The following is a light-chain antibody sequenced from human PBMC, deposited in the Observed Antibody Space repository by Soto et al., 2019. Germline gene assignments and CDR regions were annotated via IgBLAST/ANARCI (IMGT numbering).Light chain of an antibody. Sequence: DIEMTQSPSSLSGSVGDRVTITCRASQRISSFLNWFQQKPGKAPKLLIYAASSLQSGVPSRFSGSGSGTDFTLTISSLQYEDFATYYCQQSYSTPFTFGPGTKVD. V-gene: IGKV1-39*01. CDR3: QQSYSTPFT. J-gene: IGKJ3*01. CDR2: AAS. CDR1: QRISSF.